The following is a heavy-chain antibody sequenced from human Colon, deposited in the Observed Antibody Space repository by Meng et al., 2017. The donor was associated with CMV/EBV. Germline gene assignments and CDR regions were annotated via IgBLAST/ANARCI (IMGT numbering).Heavy chain of an antibody. CDR1: GYTFTTFG. CDR2: ISPYSGHT. J-gene: IGHJ4*02. V-gene: IGHV1-18*01. D-gene: IGHD3-3*01. CDR3: VRSLDDASGQFRDY. Sequence: ASVKVSCKASGYTFTTFGISWVRQAPGQGPEWMGWISPYSGHTNSAPKFQGRVTLTTDTSTSTAYMDLRSLRSDDTAVYYCVRSLDDASGQFRDYLGQGTLVTVSS.